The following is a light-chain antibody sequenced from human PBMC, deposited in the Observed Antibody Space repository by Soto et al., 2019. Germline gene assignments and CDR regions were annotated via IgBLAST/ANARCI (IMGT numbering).Light chain of an antibody. Sequence: QAVVTQSPSASASLGASVKLTCTLSSGYSTYAVAWHQQQPEKGPRYLMKFNSDGSHTKGDGIPDRFSGYTSGAERYLSISSLQSEDEADYYCQTWGTGTVVFGGGTKLTVL. CDR2: FNSDGSH. CDR1: SGYSTYA. CDR3: QTWGTGTVV. V-gene: IGLV4-69*01. J-gene: IGLJ2*01.